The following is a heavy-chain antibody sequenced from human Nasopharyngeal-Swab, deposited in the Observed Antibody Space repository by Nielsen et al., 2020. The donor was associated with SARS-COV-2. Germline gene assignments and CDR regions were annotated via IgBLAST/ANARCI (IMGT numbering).Heavy chain of an antibody. D-gene: IGHD3-22*01. CDR1: GFTFSGYT. CDR3: ASAGSSGYSTY. V-gene: IGHV3-21*01. Sequence: GESLKISCVASGFTFSGYTMNWVRQAPGKGLEWISSISSTTPYIYYADSVKGRFTISRDNAKNSLYLQMNFLRVEDTAMYYCASAGSSGYSTYWGQGTLVTVSS. J-gene: IGHJ4*02. CDR2: ISSTTPYI.